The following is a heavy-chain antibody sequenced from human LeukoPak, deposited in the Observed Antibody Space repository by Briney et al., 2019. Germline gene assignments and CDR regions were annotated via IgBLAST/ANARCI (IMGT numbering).Heavy chain of an antibody. D-gene: IGHD2-2*01. V-gene: IGHV3-30-3*01. J-gene: IGHJ4*02. Sequence: PGGSLRLSCAASGFTFSSYAMHWVRQTPGKGLEWVAVISYDGSNKYCADSVKGRFTISRDNSKNTQYLQMNSLRPEDTAVYYCARPYCSSTSCYAGLAYWGQGTLVTVSS. CDR1: GFTFSSYA. CDR2: ISYDGSNK. CDR3: ARPYCSSTSCYAGLAY.